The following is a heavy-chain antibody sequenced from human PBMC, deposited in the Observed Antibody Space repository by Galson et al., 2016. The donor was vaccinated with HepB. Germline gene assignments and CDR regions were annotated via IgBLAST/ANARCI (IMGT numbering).Heavy chain of an antibody. CDR1: GGSISSGGFY. Sequence: TLSLTCNVSGGSISSGGFYWTWIRQHPGKGLEWIGNIYYSGSTYYNPSLKRRLTIPVDTSKNQFSLKLIPVTAADTAVYYCARDSSYYYDTNASYYSADAFDIWGPGTMVTVSS. V-gene: IGHV4-31*03. D-gene: IGHD3-22*01. CDR3: ARDSSYYYDTNASYYSADAFDI. J-gene: IGHJ3*02. CDR2: IYYSGST.